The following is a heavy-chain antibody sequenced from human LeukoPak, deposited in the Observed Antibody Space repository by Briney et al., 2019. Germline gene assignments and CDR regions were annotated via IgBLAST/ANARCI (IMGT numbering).Heavy chain of an antibody. J-gene: IGHJ4*02. CDR3: AKDLPYYYDSTGYPFDY. V-gene: IGHV3-23*01. CDR2: ITGSGGTT. Sequence: GSLRLSCAASGFTFSSYGMSWVRQAPGKGLEWASTITGSGGTTYYADSVKGRFTISRDNSKKTLYLQMNSLRAEDTAVYYCAKDLPYYYDSTGYPFDYWGQGTLVTVSS. CDR1: GFTFSSYG. D-gene: IGHD3-22*01.